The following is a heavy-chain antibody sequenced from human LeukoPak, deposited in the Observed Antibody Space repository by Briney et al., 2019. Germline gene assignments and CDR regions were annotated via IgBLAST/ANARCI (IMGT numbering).Heavy chain of an antibody. CDR1: GFTFSSYA. Sequence: GGSLRLSCAASGFTFSSYAMHWVRQAPGKGLEWVAVISYDGSNKYYADSVKGRFTISRDNSKNTLYLQMNSLRAEDTAVYYCARDAAYFDYWGQGTLVTVSS. D-gene: IGHD6-13*01. V-gene: IGHV3-30-3*01. CDR3: ARDAAYFDY. J-gene: IGHJ4*02. CDR2: ISYDGSNK.